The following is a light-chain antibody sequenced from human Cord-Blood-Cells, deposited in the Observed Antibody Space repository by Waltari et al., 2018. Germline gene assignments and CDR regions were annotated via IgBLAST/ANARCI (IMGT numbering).Light chain of an antibody. V-gene: IGKV1-8*01. J-gene: IGKJ2*01. CDR3: QQYYSYTHT. CDR2: AAS. CDR1: QGISSY. Sequence: AIRMTQSPSSLSASTGDRVTITWRASQGISSYLAWYQQKPGKAPKLLIYAASNLQSGVPSRFSGCGAGTDFTLTISCLQSEDFATYYCQQYYSYTHTFGQGTKLEIK.